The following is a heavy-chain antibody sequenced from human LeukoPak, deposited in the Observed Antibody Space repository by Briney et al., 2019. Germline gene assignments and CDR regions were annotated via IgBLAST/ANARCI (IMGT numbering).Heavy chain of an antibody. D-gene: IGHD1-26*01. Sequence: PGRSLRLSCAASGLTFSSYAMHWVRQAPGKGLEWVAVISYDGNNKYYADSVKGRFTISGDKSKNTLYLQMNSLRPEDTAFYYCARGPGPIAGAKNPFDIWGQGTMVTVSS. CDR1: GLTFSSYA. J-gene: IGHJ3*02. CDR2: ISYDGNNK. CDR3: ARGPGPIAGAKNPFDI. V-gene: IGHV3-30*01.